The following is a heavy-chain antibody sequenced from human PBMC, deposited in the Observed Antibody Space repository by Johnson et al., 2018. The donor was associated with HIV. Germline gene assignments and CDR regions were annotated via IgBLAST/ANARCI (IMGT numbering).Heavy chain of an antibody. CDR3: ARSGYSSSWYALSAFDI. D-gene: IGHD6-13*01. Sequence: QVQLVESGGGVVQPGGSLRLSCAASGFTFSSYGMHWVRQAPGKGLEWVAFIRYDGSNKNYADSVKGRFTVSRDNSKNTVYLQMNSLRAEDTAMYYCARSGYSSSWYALSAFDIWGQGTMVTVSS. CDR2: IRYDGSNK. J-gene: IGHJ3*02. CDR1: GFTFSSYG. V-gene: IGHV3-30*02.